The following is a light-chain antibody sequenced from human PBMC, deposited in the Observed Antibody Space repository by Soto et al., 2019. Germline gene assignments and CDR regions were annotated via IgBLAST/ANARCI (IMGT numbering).Light chain of an antibody. J-gene: IGLJ3*02. V-gene: IGLV2-14*01. CDR1: SSDVGAYKY. CDR3: SSYTTTTAWV. Sequence: QSVLTQPASVSGSPGQSITISCTGSSSDVGAYKYVSWFQQHPGKAPKLIIYEVSNRPSGVSDRFSGSKSGNTASLTISGLQAEDEAEYHCSSYTTTTAWVFGGGTTLTVL. CDR2: EVS.